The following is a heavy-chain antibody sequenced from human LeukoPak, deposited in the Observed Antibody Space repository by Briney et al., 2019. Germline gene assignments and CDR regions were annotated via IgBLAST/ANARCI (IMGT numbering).Heavy chain of an antibody. CDR3: ARGQPDYDSSGYYSN. CDR2: IYYSGST. D-gene: IGHD3-22*01. V-gene: IGHV4-31*03. Sequence: PSETLSLTCTVSGGSISSGGYYWSWIRQHPGKGLEWIGYIYYSGSTYYNPSLKSRVTISVDTSKNQFSLKLSSVTAADTAVYYCARGQPDYDSSGYYSNWGQGTPVTVSS. J-gene: IGHJ4*02. CDR1: GGSISSGGYY.